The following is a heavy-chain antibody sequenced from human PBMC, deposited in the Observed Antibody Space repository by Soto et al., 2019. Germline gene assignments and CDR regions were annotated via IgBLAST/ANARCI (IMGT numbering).Heavy chain of an antibody. J-gene: IGHJ4*02. CDR2: ISWDGYGT. CDR3: AKDPSNYEYYFDY. D-gene: IGHD4-4*01. Sequence: GGSLRLSCAASGFTFDDYTMHWVRQAPGKGLEWVSLISWDGYGTYYADSVRGRFTISRDNSKNSLYLQMNSLRTEDTALYYCAKDPSNYEYYFDYWGQGTLVTVSS. CDR1: GFTFDDYT. V-gene: IGHV3-43*01.